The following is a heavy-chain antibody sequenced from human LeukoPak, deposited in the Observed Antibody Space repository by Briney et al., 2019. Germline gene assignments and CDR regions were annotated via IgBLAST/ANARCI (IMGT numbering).Heavy chain of an antibody. CDR1: XXXXSSXA. CDR2: ISGSGGST. J-gene: IGHJ6*02. V-gene: IGHV3-23*01. Sequence: SXXLSCAASXXXXSSXAMSXVXQXPGXGXXWVSAISGSGGSTYYANSVKGGFTISRDNSKNTLYLQMNSLRAEDTAVYYCAKDPPDYGMDVWGQGTTVTVSS. CDR3: AKDPPDYGMDV.